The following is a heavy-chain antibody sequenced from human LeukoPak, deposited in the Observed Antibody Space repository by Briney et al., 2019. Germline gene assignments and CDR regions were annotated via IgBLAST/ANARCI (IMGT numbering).Heavy chain of an antibody. J-gene: IGHJ6*02. Sequence: ASVKVSCKASGGTFSRYAISWVRQAPGQGLEWMGRIIPILGIANYAQKFQGRVTITADKSTSTAYMELSSLRSEDTAVYYCAKPLGYCSSTSCQPWGYYYYYGMDVWGQGTTVTVSS. D-gene: IGHD2-2*01. CDR3: AKPLGYCSSTSCQPWGYYYYYGMDV. V-gene: IGHV1-69*04. CDR1: GGTFSRYA. CDR2: IIPILGIA.